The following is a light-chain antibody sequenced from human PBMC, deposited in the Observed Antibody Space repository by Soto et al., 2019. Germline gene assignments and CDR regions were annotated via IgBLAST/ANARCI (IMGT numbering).Light chain of an antibody. CDR3: QRRSDWPST. J-gene: IGKJ4*01. V-gene: IGKV3-11*01. Sequence: EIVLTQSPATLSLSPGDRATLSCRASQSVGSYLGWYQQRPGQAPRLLIYDASNRATGIPARFSGSGSGTDFTLTIGSLAPEDFEVYYCQRRSDWPSTFGGGTKVEIK. CDR2: DAS. CDR1: QSVGSY.